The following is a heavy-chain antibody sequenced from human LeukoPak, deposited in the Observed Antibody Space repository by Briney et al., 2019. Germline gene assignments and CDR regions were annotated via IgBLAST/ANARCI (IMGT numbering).Heavy chain of an antibody. D-gene: IGHD5-18*01. CDR3: ARRRDTAMVTVEDY. Sequence: SETLSLTCTVSGGSISSYYWSWIRQPPGKGLEWIGYIYHSGGTNYNPSLKSRVTISVDTSKNQFSLKLSSVTAADTAMYYCARRRDTAMVTVEDYWGQGTLVTVSS. J-gene: IGHJ4*02. V-gene: IGHV4-59*01. CDR1: GGSISSYY. CDR2: IYHSGGT.